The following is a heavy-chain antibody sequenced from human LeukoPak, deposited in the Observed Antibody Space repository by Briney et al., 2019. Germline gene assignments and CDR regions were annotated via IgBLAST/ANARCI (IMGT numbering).Heavy chain of an antibody. D-gene: IGHD1-26*01. J-gene: IGHJ4*02. Sequence: ASVKVSCKASGYTFTSYAMHWVRQAPGQRLEWMGWINAGNGNTKYSQKLQGRVTITRDTSASTAYMELRSLRSDDTAVYYCARDIPEHDSGSYFDPWGQGTLVTVSS. CDR2: INAGNGNT. CDR3: ARDIPEHDSGSYFDP. V-gene: IGHV1-3*01. CDR1: GYTFTSYA.